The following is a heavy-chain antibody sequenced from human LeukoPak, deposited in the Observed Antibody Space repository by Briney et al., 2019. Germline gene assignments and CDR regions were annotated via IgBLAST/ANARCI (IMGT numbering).Heavy chain of an antibody. J-gene: IGHJ4*02. CDR2: IGSSSSHI. CDR3: ARLGYSSSLPDY. V-gene: IGHV3-21*01. Sequence: GGSLRLSCAASGFTFSTYSINWVRQAPGEGLEWVSSIGSSSSHIYYADSVKGRFTISRDNARNSLYLQMNSLRAEDTAVYYCARLGYSSSLPDYWGRGTLVTVSS. CDR1: GFTFSTYS. D-gene: IGHD6-6*01.